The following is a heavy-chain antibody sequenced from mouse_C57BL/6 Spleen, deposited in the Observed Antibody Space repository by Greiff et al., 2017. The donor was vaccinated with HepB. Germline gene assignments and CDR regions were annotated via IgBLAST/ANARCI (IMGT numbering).Heavy chain of an antibody. J-gene: IGHJ1*03. CDR3: AREGGITTVYFDV. Sequence: QVQLQQSGAELARPGASVKLSCKASGYTFTSYGISWVKQRTGQGLEWIGEIYPRSGNTYYNEKFKGKATLTADKSSSTAYMELRSLTSEDSAVYFCAREGGITTVYFDVWGTGTTVTVSS. D-gene: IGHD1-1*01. CDR1: GYTFTSYG. V-gene: IGHV1-81*01. CDR2: IYPRSGNT.